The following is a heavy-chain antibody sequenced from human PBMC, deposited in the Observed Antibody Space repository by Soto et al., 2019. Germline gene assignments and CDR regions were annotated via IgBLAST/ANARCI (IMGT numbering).Heavy chain of an antibody. J-gene: IGHJ6*02. CDR3: ARDYGNYDFWSGPLGYYYYGMDV. CDR2: ISAYNGNT. D-gene: IGHD3-3*01. V-gene: IGHV1-18*01. CDR1: GYTFTSYA. Sequence: ASVKVSCKASGYTFTSYAMHWVRQAPGQGLEWMGWISAYNGNTNYAQKLQGRVTMTTDTSTSTAYMELRSLRSDDTAVYYCARDYGNYDFWSGPLGYYYYGMDVWGQGTTVTVSS.